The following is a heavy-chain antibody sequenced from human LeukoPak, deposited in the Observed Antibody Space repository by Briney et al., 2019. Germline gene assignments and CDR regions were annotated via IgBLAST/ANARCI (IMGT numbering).Heavy chain of an antibody. J-gene: IGHJ4*02. CDR2: IYSGGST. V-gene: IGHV3-66*01. CDR1: GFTVSSYY. D-gene: IGHD3-22*01. Sequence: GGSLRLSCAASGFTVSSYYMYWVRQAPGKGLEWVSFIYSGGSTYYSDSVKGRFTISRDNAKNSLYLQMNSLRAEDTAVYYCARVPYDSSGSRDYWGQGTLVTVSS. CDR3: ARVPYDSSGSRDY.